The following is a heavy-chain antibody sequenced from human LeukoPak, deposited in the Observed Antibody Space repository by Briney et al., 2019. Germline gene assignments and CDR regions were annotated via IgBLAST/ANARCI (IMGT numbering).Heavy chain of an antibody. V-gene: IGHV3-30*18. J-gene: IGHJ6*01. CDR1: GFTFSSYG. CDR2: ISYDGSNK. CDR3: GKGRKIPRVGATTPPKNYYYSSVMTS. Sequence: PGRSLRLSCAASGFTFSSYGMHWVRQAPGKGLEWVAVISYDGSNKYYADSVKGRFTISRDNSKNTLYLQMNSLRAEDTAVYYCGKGRKIPRVGATTPPKNYYYSSVMTSGGKGPRSPSPQ. D-gene: IGHD1-26*01.